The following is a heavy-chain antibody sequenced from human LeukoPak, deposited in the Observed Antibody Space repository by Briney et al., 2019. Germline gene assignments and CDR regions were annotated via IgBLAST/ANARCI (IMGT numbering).Heavy chain of an antibody. V-gene: IGHV1-2*02. D-gene: IGHD1-7*01. Sequence: GASERVSCKASGYTFNRYYMHWVRQAPGHGLEWMGWLNPNSGVTKYAQKFQGRVTMTRDTSINTAYMELSSLRSDDTAVYYCAREDNWNYDYWGQGTLVTVS. CDR3: AREDNWNYDY. J-gene: IGHJ4*02. CDR2: LNPNSGVT. CDR1: GYTFNRYY.